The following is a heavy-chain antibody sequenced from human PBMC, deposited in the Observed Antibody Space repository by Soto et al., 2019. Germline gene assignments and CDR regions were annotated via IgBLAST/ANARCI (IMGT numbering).Heavy chain of an antibody. D-gene: IGHD3-16*01. Sequence: QVQLVQSGAEVKKTGSSVKVSCKTSGGTFSTFGISWVRQAPGQGLEWLGGIIPFFGTAEYSQEFEHRITITADESTNTVYMDLRSLTSEDTAIYYCARTAPMDAGDKYYYDFWGQGALVTVSS. CDR3: ARTAPMDAGDKYYYDF. V-gene: IGHV1-69*01. CDR1: GGTFSTFG. J-gene: IGHJ4*02. CDR2: IIPFFGTA.